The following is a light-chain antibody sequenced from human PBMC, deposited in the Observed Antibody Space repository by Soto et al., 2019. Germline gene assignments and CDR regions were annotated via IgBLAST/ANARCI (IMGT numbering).Light chain of an antibody. CDR3: QQYNQWPPWT. V-gene: IGKV3-15*01. CDR2: GTS. J-gene: IGKJ1*01. Sequence: DIVMTQSPATLSVSPGERATLSCRASQSVSSNLAWYQQKPGQAPRLLIYGTSIRATGIPARFSGGGSGTEFTLTISDLQSEDFAVYYCQQYNQWPPWTFGQGTKVDI. CDR1: QSVSSN.